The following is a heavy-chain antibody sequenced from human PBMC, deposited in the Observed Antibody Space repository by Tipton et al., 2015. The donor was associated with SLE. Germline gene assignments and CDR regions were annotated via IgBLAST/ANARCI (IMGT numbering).Heavy chain of an antibody. Sequence: TLSLTCAVYGGSFSGYYWSWIRQPPGKGLEWIGNIYYSGSTYYNPSLKSRVTISVDTSKNQFSLKLSSVTAADTAVYYCARDIYSSSLIWGQGTMVTVSS. CDR3: ARDIYSSSLI. J-gene: IGHJ3*02. CDR2: IYYSGST. D-gene: IGHD6-13*01. V-gene: IGHV4-34*01. CDR1: GGSFSGYY.